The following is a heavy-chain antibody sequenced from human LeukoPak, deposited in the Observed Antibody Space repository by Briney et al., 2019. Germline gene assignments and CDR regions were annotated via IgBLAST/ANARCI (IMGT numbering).Heavy chain of an antibody. CDR3: ARTTYSGSYSDRRDYYYYYMDV. CDR1: GYTFTGYY. V-gene: IGHV1-2*02. D-gene: IGHD1-26*01. Sequence: ASVKVSCKASGYTFTGYYIHWVRQAPGQGLEWMGWINPNINGTNYAQKFQGRVTMTGDRSISTAYMELSRLRSDDTAVYYCARTTYSGSYSDRRDYYYYYMDVWGKGTTVTVSS. J-gene: IGHJ6*03. CDR2: INPNINGT.